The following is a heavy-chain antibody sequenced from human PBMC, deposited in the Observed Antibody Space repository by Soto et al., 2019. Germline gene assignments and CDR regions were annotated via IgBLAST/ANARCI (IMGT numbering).Heavy chain of an antibody. Sequence: GGSLRLSCAASGFTFSSYGMHWVRQAPGKGLEWVAVIWYDGSNKYYADSVKGRFTISRDNSQNTLYLQMNSLRAEDTAVYYCARDPYSSSWYSYYGMDVWGQGTTVTVSS. D-gene: IGHD6-13*01. CDR2: IWYDGSNK. J-gene: IGHJ6*02. CDR3: ARDPYSSSWYSYYGMDV. V-gene: IGHV3-33*01. CDR1: GFTFSSYG.